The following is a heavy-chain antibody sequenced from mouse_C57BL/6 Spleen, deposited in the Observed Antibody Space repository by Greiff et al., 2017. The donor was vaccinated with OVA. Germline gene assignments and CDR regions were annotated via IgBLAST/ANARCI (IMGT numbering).Heavy chain of an antibody. CDR3: ARNTTVVDWYFDV. D-gene: IGHD1-1*01. J-gene: IGHJ1*03. Sequence: VQLQQSGPELVKPGASVKISCKASGYAFSSSWMNWVKQRPGKGLEWIGRIYPGDGDTNYNGKFKGKATLTADKSSSTAYMQLSSLTSEDSAVYFCARNTTVVDWYFDVWGTGTTVTVSS. V-gene: IGHV1-82*01. CDR1: GYAFSSSW. CDR2: IYPGDGDT.